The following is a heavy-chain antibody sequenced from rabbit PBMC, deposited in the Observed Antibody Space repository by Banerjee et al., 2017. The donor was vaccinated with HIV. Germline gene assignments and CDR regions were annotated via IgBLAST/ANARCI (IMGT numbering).Heavy chain of an antibody. Sequence: QEQLEESGGDLVKPEGSLTLTCTASGFSFSNKYVMCWVRQAPGKGLEWIACINTSSGNIVYATWAKGRFTISKTSWTTVTLQMTSLTAADTATYFCARDLAGAIGWNFNLWGQGTLVTVS. J-gene: IGHJ4*01. CDR1: GFSFSNKYV. D-gene: IGHD4-1*01. CDR3: ARDLAGAIGWNFNL. CDR2: INTSSGNI. V-gene: IGHV1S45*01.